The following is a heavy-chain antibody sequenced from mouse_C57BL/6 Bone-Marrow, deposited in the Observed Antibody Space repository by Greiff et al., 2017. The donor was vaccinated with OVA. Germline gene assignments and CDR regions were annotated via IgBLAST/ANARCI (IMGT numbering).Heavy chain of an antibody. CDR1: GYTFTTYP. J-gene: IGHJ2*01. V-gene: IGHV1-47*01. CDR3: ARNSITTVVATPDY. Sequence: VLLVESGAELVKPGASVKMSCKASGYTFTTYPIEWMKQNHGKSLEWIGNFHPYNDDTKYNEKFKGKATLTVEKSSSTVYWELSRLTSDDSAVYYCARNSITTVVATPDYWGQGTTLTVSS. CDR2: FHPYNDDT. D-gene: IGHD1-1*01.